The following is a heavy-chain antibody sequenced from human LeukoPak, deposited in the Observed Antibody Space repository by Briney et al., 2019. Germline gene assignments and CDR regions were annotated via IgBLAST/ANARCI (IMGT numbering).Heavy chain of an antibody. CDR3: AKSIAAAGPRTPPFDY. V-gene: IGHV3-30-3*02. J-gene: IGHJ4*02. D-gene: IGHD6-13*01. Sequence: SGRSLRLSCAASGFTFSSYAMHWVRQAPGKGLEWVAVISYDGSNKYYADSVKGRFTISRDNSKNTLYLQMNSLRAEDTAVYYCAKSIAAAGPRTPPFDYWGQGTLVTVSS. CDR2: ISYDGSNK. CDR1: GFTFSSYA.